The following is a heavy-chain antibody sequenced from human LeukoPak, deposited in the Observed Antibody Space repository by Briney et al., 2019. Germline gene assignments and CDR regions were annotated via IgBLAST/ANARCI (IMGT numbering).Heavy chain of an antibody. CDR3: AKGAVADTYYFDY. J-gene: IGHJ4*02. CDR1: GFSFSTYS. D-gene: IGHD6-13*01. V-gene: IGHV3-23*01. CDR2: ISGSGITT. Sequence: GGPLRLSCAASGFSFSTYSTSWVRRAPGKGLEWVSIISGSGITTYYADSVKGRFTISRDNSKNTLYLQMNSLRAEDTAIYYCAKGAVADTYYFDYWGQGTLVTVSS.